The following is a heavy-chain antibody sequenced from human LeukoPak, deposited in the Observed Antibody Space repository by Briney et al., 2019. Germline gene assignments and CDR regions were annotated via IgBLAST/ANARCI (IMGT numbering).Heavy chain of an antibody. V-gene: IGHV4-59*01. CDR1: GGSISSYY. J-gene: IGHJ3*02. CDR3: AREGRAGIDAFDI. CDR2: IYYSGST. Sequence: SETLSLTCTVSGGSISSYYWSRIRQPPGKGLEWIGYIYYSGSTNYNPSLKSRVTISVDTSKNQFSLKLSSVTAADTAVYYCAREGRAGIDAFDIWGQGTMVTVSS.